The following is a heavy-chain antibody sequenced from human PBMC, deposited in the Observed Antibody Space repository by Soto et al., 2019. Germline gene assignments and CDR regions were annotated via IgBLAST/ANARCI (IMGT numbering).Heavy chain of an antibody. J-gene: IGHJ5*02. CDR1: GGSISSGDYY. V-gene: IGHV4-30-4*01. D-gene: IGHD3-9*01. CDR3: ARAGGKLRYFDWFSP. Sequence: QVQLQESGPGLVKPSQTLSLTCTVSGGSISSGDYYWSWIRQLPGKGLEWIGYIYYSGSTYYNPSLKSRVTISVDTSKNQFSLKLSSLTAADTAVYYCARAGGKLRYFDWFSPWGQRTLVTVSS. CDR2: IYYSGST.